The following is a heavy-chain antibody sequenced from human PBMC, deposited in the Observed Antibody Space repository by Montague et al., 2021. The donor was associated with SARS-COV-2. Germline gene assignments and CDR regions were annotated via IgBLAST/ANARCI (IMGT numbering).Heavy chain of an antibody. V-gene: IGHV3-48*04. Sequence: SLRLSCAAAGFTFSRYSMNWVRQAPGKGLEWISYISMSETRTQYADSVKCRFTISRDNARNSLYLQMRSLTGGDTAVYYCARVASEHTAMAPDYWGQGTLVTVSS. CDR1: GFTFSRYS. CDR3: ARVASEHTAMAPDY. D-gene: IGHD5-18*01. CDR2: ISMSETRT. J-gene: IGHJ4*02.